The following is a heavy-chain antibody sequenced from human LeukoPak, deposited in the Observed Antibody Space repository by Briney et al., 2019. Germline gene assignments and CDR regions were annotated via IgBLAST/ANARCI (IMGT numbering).Heavy chain of an antibody. CDR3: ARDAGARRRLLWFGEDDYYYYGMDV. D-gene: IGHD3-10*01. CDR1: GYTFTSYY. J-gene: IGHJ6*02. V-gene: IGHV1-46*01. CDR2: INPSGGST. Sequence: ASVKVSCKASGYTFTSYYMHWVRQAPGQGLEWMGIINPSGGSTSYAQKFQGRVTMTRDTSTSTVCMELSSLRSEDTAVYYCARDAGARRRLLWFGEDDYYYYGMDVWGQGTTVTVSS.